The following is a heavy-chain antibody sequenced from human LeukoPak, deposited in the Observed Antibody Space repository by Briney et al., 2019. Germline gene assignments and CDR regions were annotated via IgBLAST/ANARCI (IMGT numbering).Heavy chain of an antibody. Sequence: GGSLRLSCAASGVTFSSYSMNWVRQAPGKGLGWGSSISSSSSYIYYADSVKSRFTISRDNAKHSVYLQMNSLRAEDTAVYYCARVALGYCSSTSCFYFDYWGQGTLVTVSS. CDR2: ISSSSSYI. CDR1: GVTFSSYS. V-gene: IGHV3-21*01. CDR3: ARVALGYCSSTSCFYFDY. D-gene: IGHD2-2*01. J-gene: IGHJ4*02.